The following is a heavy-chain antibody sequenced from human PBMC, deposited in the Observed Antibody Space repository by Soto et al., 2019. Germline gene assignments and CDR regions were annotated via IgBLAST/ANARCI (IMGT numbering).Heavy chain of an antibody. V-gene: IGHV3-30*03. CDR1: GFTFSSYG. Sequence: QVQLVESGGGVVQPGRSLRLSGAASGFTFSSYGMHWVRQAPGKGLEWVAAISYDGSKKYYADSVKGRFTISRDKSKNRLNLQMNTLRAEDTVVYYCPRVAYSGPLDYWGQGTLGTLSS. D-gene: IGHD2-15*01. CDR3: PRVAYSGPLDY. J-gene: IGHJ4*02. CDR2: ISYDGSKK.